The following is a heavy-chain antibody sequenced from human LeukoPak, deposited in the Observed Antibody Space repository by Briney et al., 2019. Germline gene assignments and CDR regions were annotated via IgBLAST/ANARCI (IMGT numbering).Heavy chain of an antibody. D-gene: IGHD3-22*01. J-gene: IGHJ4*02. Sequence: SETLSLTCTVSGGSISSYYWSWIRQPAGKGLEWIGRIYTSGCTNYNPSLKSRVTMSVDTSKNQFSLKLSSVTAADTAVHYCARGSYYYDSSGYYYDYFDYWGQGTLVTVSS. CDR1: GGSISSYY. V-gene: IGHV4-4*07. CDR3: ARGSYYYDSSGYYYDYFDY. CDR2: IYTSGCT.